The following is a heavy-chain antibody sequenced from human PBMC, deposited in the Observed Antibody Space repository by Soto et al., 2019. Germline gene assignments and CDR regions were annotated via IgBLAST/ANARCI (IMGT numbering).Heavy chain of an antibody. D-gene: IGHD3-22*01. J-gene: IGHJ4*02. Sequence: EVQLVESGGGLVQPGGSLRLSCAASGFTFSTYSMNWVRQAPGKGLEWIAYITSSSSTIFYADSVKGRFTISRDNAKNSLYLQMNSLRAEDTAVYYCARDRGNYYDSSGYYDYWGQGTLVTVSS. V-gene: IGHV3-48*01. CDR1: GFTFSTYS. CDR3: ARDRGNYYDSSGYYDY. CDR2: ITSSSSTI.